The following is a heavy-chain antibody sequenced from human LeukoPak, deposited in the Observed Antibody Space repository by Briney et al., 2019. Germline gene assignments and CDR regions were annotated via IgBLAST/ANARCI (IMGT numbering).Heavy chain of an antibody. CDR2: IRSKAYGGTT. CDR3: ARFVPYFDY. Sequence: TGRSLRPSCTASGFTFGDYAVSWVRQAPGKGLEWVGFIRSKAYGGTTEYAASVKGRFTISRDDSKSIAYLQLNSLKTEDTAVYYCARFVPYFDYWGQGTLVTVSS. J-gene: IGHJ4*02. CDR1: GFTFGDYA. V-gene: IGHV3-49*04. D-gene: IGHD3-10*01.